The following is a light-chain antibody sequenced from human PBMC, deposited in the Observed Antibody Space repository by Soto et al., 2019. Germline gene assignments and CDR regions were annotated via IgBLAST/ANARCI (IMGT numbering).Light chain of an antibody. CDR1: QGISNH. J-gene: IGKJ5*01. CDR2: TAS. Sequence: DIQLIQAPSFLSASVGDRVIITCRASQGISNHLAWYQQKPGKAPKLLIYTASTLQSGVPPRFSGSGSGTDFTLTINSLLPEDFATYYCQQRNGYPITFGQGTRLEIK. V-gene: IGKV1-9*01. CDR3: QQRNGYPIT.